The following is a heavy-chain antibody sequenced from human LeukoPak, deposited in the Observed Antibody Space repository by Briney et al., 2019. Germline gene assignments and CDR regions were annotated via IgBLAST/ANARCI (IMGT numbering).Heavy chain of an antibody. CDR1: GFTFSSYA. V-gene: IGHV3-30-3*01. J-gene: IGHJ4*02. D-gene: IGHD6-19*01. CDR2: ISYDGSNK. Sequence: GRSLRLSCAASGFTFSSYAMHWVRQAPGKGLEWVAVISYDGSNKYYADSVKGRFTISRDNSKNTLYLQMNSLRAEDTAVYYCARDEVGGWYDYFDYWGQGTLVTVSS. CDR3: ARDEVGGWYDYFDY.